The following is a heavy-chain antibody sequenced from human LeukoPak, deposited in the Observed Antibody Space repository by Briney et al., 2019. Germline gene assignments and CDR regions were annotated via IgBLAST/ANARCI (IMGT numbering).Heavy chain of an antibody. Sequence: GGSLRLPCAASGFTFSSYSMNWVRQAPGKGLEWVSYISSSSSTIYYADSVKGRFTISRDNAKNSLYLQMNSLRAEDTAVYYCAREDILTGYDYWGQGTLVTVSS. D-gene: IGHD3-9*01. V-gene: IGHV3-48*04. CDR3: AREDILTGYDY. CDR2: ISSSSSTI. CDR1: GFTFSSYS. J-gene: IGHJ4*02.